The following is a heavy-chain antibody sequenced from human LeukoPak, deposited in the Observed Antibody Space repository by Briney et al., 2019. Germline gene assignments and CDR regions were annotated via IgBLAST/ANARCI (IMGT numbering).Heavy chain of an antibody. Sequence: SETLSLTCTVSGGSISSYYWSWIRQPPGKGLEWIGYIYYSGSTNYNPSLKSRVTISVDTSKNQFSLKLSSVTAADTAVYYCARVRNPDIVVVPAAWWFDPWGQGTLVTVSS. D-gene: IGHD2-2*01. V-gene: IGHV4-59*01. CDR2: IYYSGST. CDR3: ARVRNPDIVVVPAAWWFDP. J-gene: IGHJ5*02. CDR1: GGSISSYY.